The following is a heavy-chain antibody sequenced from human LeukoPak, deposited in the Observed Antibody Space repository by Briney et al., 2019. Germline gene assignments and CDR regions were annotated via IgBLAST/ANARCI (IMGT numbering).Heavy chain of an antibody. D-gene: IGHD6-19*01. Sequence: GGSLRLSCAASGFTLSSYEMNWVRQSPGKGLEWVSYIGSSGTTKNYADSVKGRFTVSRDNAKNSLYLQMNSLRAEDTAVYYCARVGSDWYGSAFDYWGQGTLVTVSS. CDR1: GFTLSSYE. CDR3: ARVGSDWYGSAFDY. CDR2: IGSSGTTK. V-gene: IGHV3-48*03. J-gene: IGHJ4*02.